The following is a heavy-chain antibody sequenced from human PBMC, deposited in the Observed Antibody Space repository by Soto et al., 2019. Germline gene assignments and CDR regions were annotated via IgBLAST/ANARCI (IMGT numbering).Heavy chain of an antibody. CDR1: GFTFSSYA. Sequence: GGSLRLSCAASGFTFSSYAMHWVRQAPGKGLEWVAVISYDGSNKYYADSVKGRFTISRDNSKNTLYLQMNSLRAEDTAVYYCATSWSGYDEPLDYWGQGTLVTVSS. CDR2: ISYDGSNK. V-gene: IGHV3-30-3*01. J-gene: IGHJ4*02. CDR3: ATSWSGYDEPLDY. D-gene: IGHD3-3*01.